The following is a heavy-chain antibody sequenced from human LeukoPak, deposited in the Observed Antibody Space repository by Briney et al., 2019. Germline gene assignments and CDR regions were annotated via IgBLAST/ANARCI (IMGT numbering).Heavy chain of an antibody. V-gene: IGHV4-38-2*02. Sequence: SETLSLTCTVSGYSISSGYYWGWIRQPPGKGLEWIGGIYHSGSTYYNPSLKSRVTISVDTSKNQFSLKLSSVTAADTAVYYCARETQDLSGSYYGEGYYLDYWGQGTLVTVSS. CDR2: IYHSGST. CDR3: ARETQDLSGSYYGEGYYLDY. CDR1: GYSISSGYY. D-gene: IGHD1-26*01. J-gene: IGHJ4*02.